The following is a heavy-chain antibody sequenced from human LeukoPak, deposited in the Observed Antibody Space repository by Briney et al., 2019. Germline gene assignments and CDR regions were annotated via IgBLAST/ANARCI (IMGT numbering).Heavy chain of an antibody. D-gene: IGHD6-19*01. Sequence: SGTLSLTCTVSGGSISSGGYYWSWIRQHPGKGLEWIGYIYYSGSTYYNPSLKSRVTISVDTSKNQFSLKLSSVTAADTAVYYCARGRSSGWYKDYYYYYGMDVWGQGTTVTVSS. CDR1: GGSISSGGYY. CDR3: ARGRSSGWYKDYYYYYGMDV. J-gene: IGHJ6*02. CDR2: IYYSGST. V-gene: IGHV4-31*03.